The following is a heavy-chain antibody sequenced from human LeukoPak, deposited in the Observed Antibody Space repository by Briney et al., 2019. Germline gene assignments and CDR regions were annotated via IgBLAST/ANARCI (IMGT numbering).Heavy chain of an antibody. V-gene: IGHV4-34*01. CDR1: GDSFSGYY. CDR2: INHSGST. J-gene: IGHJ6*04. D-gene: IGHD2-2*01. CDR3: ASLRYCSSTSCSNGYYYYGMDV. Sequence: SETLSLTCAVYGDSFSGYYWSWIRQPPGKGLEWIGEINHSGSTNYNPSLKSRVTISVDTSKNQFSLKLSSVTAADTAVYYCASLRYCSSTSCSNGYYYYGMDVWGKGTTVTVSS.